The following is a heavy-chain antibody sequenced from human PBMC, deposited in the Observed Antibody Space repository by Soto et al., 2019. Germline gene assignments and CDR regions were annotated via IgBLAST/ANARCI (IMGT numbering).Heavy chain of an antibody. D-gene: IGHD7-27*01. CDR3: AREDWGSYDY. V-gene: IGHV3-7*03. Sequence: AGGSLRLSCVASGFSFSYYWMTWVRQAPGKELEWVATLDQVGSGTYYVDSVKGRFTISRDNGRNSLYLQMKSLRAEDTALYYCAREDWGSYDYWGQGTLVTVSS. CDR1: GFSFSYYW. CDR2: LDQVGSGT. J-gene: IGHJ4*02.